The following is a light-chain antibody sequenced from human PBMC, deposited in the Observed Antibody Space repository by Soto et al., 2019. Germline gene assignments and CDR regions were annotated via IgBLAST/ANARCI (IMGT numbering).Light chain of an antibody. J-gene: IGKJ4*01. V-gene: IGKV3-11*01. CDR2: DAS. CDR1: QSIGSF. CDR3: QQRSNWPPLT. Sequence: EIVLTQSPATLSLSPGERATLSCRASQSIGSFLAWYQQKPGQSPRLLIYDASNRATGIPARFSGSGSGTDFTLTISSLEPEDFAVYCCQQRSNWPPLTFGGGTKVDIK.